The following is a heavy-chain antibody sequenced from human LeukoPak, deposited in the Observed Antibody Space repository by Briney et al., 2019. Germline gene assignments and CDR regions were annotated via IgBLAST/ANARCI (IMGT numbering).Heavy chain of an antibody. CDR1: GGSISSYY. J-gene: IGHJ4*02. V-gene: IGHV4-59*12. D-gene: IGHD3-3*01. CDR2: IYYSGST. CDR3: ARALYDFWSGSTFDY. Sequence: SETLSLTCTVSGGSISSYYWSWIRQPPGKGLEWIGYIYYSGSTNYNPSLKSRVTISVDTSKNQFSLKLSSVTAADTAVYYCARALYDFWSGSTFDYWGQGTLVTVSS.